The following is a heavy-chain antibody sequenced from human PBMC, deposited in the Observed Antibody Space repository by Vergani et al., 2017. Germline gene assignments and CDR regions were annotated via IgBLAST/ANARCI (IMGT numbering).Heavy chain of an antibody. D-gene: IGHD2-21*02. CDR3: ARPYCGGDCYTALGAFDI. J-gene: IGHJ3*02. Sequence: EVQLVESGGGLVKPGGSLRLSCAASGFTFSSYSMNWVRQAPGKGLEWVSSISSSSSYIYYADSVKGRFTISRDNAKNSLYLQMNSLRAEDTAVYYCARPYCGGDCYTALGAFDIWGQGTMVTVSS. V-gene: IGHV3-21*01. CDR2: ISSSSSYI. CDR1: GFTFSSYS.